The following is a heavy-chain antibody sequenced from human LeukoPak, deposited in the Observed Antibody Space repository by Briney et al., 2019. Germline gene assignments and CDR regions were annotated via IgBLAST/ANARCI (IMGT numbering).Heavy chain of an antibody. V-gene: IGHV3-7*03. CDR1: GFTFSSYW. Sequence: GGSLRLSCAASGFTFSSYWMSWVRQAPGKGLEWVANIKQDGSEKYYVDSVKGRFTISRDNAKNSLYLQMNSLRAEDTAVYYCARGSGSYSPYYYYGMDVWGQGTTVTVSS. CDR2: IKQDGSEK. D-gene: IGHD1-26*01. J-gene: IGHJ6*02. CDR3: ARGSGSYSPYYYYGMDV.